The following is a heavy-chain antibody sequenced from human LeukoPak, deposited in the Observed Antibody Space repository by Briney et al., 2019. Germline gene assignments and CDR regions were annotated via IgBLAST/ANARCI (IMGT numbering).Heavy chain of an antibody. CDR1: GFTFSSNA. V-gene: IGHV3-64D*06. CDR2: ISHDGVDT. CDR3: VKSDY. J-gene: IGHJ4*02. Sequence: PGGSLRLFCSASGFTFSSNAMYWVRQAPGKGLEYVSVISHDGVDTYYADSVKGRFTISRDNSKNTLYLQMSSLRAEDMAVYYCVKSDYWGQGTLVTVSS.